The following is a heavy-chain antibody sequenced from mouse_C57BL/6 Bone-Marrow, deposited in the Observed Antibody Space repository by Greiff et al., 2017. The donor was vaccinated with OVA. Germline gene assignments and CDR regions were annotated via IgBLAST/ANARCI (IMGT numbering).Heavy chain of an antibody. J-gene: IGHJ2*01. CDR3: ARALITTVVASFDY. Sequence: EVKLMESEGGLVQPGSSMKLSCTASGFTFSDYYMAWVRQVPEKGLEWVANINYDGSSTYYLDSLKSRFIISRDNAKNILYLQMSSLKSKDTATYYCARALITTVVASFDYWGQGTTLTVSS. V-gene: IGHV5-16*01. CDR1: GFTFSDYY. CDR2: INYDGSST. D-gene: IGHD1-1*01.